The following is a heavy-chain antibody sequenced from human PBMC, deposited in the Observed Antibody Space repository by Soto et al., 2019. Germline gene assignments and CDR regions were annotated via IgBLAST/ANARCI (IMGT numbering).Heavy chain of an antibody. V-gene: IGHV1-69*13. CDR3: ASIPPHACYCGM. CDR2: IIPIFVTA. Sequence: ASVKVSCKASAATFGSYAISWVRQAPGQGLERMGGIIPIFVTADYAQKSQGRVTITAADSTSTAHMDMSTIRSEDTAVYYCASIPPHACYCGM. D-gene: IGHD2-21*01. J-gene: IGHJ6*01. CDR1: AATFGSYA.